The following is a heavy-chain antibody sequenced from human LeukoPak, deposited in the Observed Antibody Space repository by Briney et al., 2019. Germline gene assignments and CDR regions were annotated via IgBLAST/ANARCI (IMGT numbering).Heavy chain of an antibody. J-gene: IGHJ4*02. D-gene: IGHD4-17*01. Sequence: GSLRLSCTASGFTFSSYSMNWVRQAPGKGLEWIGSIYYSGSTYYNPSLKSRVTISVDTSKNQFSLKLSSVTAADTAVYYCARHHDYDDYFDYWGQGTLVTVSS. CDR2: IYYSGST. V-gene: IGHV4-39*01. CDR3: ARHHDYDDYFDY. CDR1: GFTFSSYSMN.